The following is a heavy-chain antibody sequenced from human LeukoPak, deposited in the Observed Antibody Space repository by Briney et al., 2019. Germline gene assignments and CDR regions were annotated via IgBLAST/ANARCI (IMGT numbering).Heavy chain of an antibody. D-gene: IGHD1-7*01. V-gene: IGHV1-69*05. Sequence: SVKVSCKASGGTFSSYAISRARQAPGQGLEWMGGIIPIFGTANYAQKFQGRVTITTDESTSTAYMELSSLRSEDTAVYYCAVGLPELELLSFDYWGQGTLVTVSS. CDR1: GGTFSSYA. CDR3: AVGLPELELLSFDY. CDR2: IIPIFGTA. J-gene: IGHJ4*02.